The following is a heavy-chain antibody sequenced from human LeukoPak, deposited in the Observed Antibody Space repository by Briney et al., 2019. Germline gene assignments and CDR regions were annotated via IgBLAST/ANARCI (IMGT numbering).Heavy chain of an antibody. CDR3: ARAMASTTGSPYYYYGMDV. J-gene: IGHJ6*04. CDR2: FSHRWST. D-gene: IGHD1-1*01. CDR1: DYSSSSGYY. V-gene: IGHV4-38-2*01. Sequence: SETLSLTCAVSDYSSSSGYYWGWIRQPPGKGLEWIGSFSHRWSTYYNPSLQSRVTISVDTSKNQFSLKLSSVTAADTAVYYCARAMASTTGSPYYYYGMDVWGKGTTVTVSS.